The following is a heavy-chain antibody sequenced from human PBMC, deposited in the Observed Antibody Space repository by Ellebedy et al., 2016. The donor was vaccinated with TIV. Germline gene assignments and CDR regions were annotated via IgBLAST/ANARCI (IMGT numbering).Heavy chain of an antibody. V-gene: IGHV3-7*01. CDR2: IKQDGSEK. CDR1: GFTLSSYW. D-gene: IGHD1-26*01. CDR3: NRWRSGSPDY. J-gene: IGHJ4*02. Sequence: GGSLRLXXAASGFTLSSYWMSWLRQAPGRGLEWVANIKQDGSEKFYVGSVKGRFTISRDNAKNSLYLQMNSLRAEDTAVYYCNRWRSGSPDYWGQGTLVTVSS.